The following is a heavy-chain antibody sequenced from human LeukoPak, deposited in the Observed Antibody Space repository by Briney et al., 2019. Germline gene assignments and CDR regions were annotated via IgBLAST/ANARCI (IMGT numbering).Heavy chain of an antibody. CDR1: GLSFSKHG. V-gene: IGHV3-21*01. CDR2: ISSSGKYI. J-gene: IGHJ1*01. CDR3: ARQPFGPGTYLQY. D-gene: IGHD3-10*01. Sequence: GGSLTLSCEASGLSFSKHGLNWVRQAPGKGLDWVASISSSGKYISYAESLKGRFTISRDNAKNIVTLQMDSLRVEDTATYYCARQPFGPGTYLQYWGQGTLVIVSS.